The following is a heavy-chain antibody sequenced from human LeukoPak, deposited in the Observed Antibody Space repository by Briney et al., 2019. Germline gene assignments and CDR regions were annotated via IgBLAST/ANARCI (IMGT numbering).Heavy chain of an antibody. Sequence: SETLSLTCAVYGGSFSGYYWSWIRQPPGKGLEWIGEINHSGSTNYNPSLKSRVTISVDTSKNQFSLKLSSVTAADTAVYYCASGPGYYYDSSGRKYYFDYWGQGTLVTVSS. CDR2: INHSGST. CDR1: GGSFSGYY. D-gene: IGHD3-22*01. J-gene: IGHJ4*02. CDR3: ASGPGYYYDSSGRKYYFDY. V-gene: IGHV4-34*01.